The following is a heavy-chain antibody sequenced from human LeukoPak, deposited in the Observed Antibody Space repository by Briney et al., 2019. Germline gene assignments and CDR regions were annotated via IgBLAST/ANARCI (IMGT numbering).Heavy chain of an antibody. CDR3: ARGWYYDILTGYPGAFDI. CDR2: IYYSGST. D-gene: IGHD3-9*01. Sequence: SETLSLTCTVSGGSISSYYWSWIRQPPGKGLEWIGYIYYSGSTNYNPSLKSRVTISADTSKNQFSLKLSSVTAADTAVYYCARGWYYDILTGYPGAFDIWGQGTMVAVSS. V-gene: IGHV4-59*01. J-gene: IGHJ3*02. CDR1: GGSISSYY.